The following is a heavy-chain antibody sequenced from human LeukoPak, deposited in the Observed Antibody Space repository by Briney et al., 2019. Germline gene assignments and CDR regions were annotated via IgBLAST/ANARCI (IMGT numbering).Heavy chain of an antibody. Sequence: ASVKVSCKASGYTFTSYDINWVRQATGQGLEWMGWMNPNSGNTGYAQKFQGRVTMTRNTSISTAYMELSSLRSEDTAVYYCARGPYYGSRSYSSAFDIWGQGTMVTVSS. V-gene: IGHV1-8*01. CDR2: MNPNSGNT. CDR1: GYTFTSYD. D-gene: IGHD3-10*01. CDR3: ARGPYYGSRSYSSAFDI. J-gene: IGHJ3*02.